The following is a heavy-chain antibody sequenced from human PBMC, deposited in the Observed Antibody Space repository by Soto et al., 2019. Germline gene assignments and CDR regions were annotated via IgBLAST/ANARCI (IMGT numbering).Heavy chain of an antibody. J-gene: IGHJ4*02. CDR2: IYYSGST. CDR3: ARQMSVATILDDPIFDY. CDR1: GGSISSYY. Sequence: PSETLSLTCTVSGGSISSYYWSWIRQPPGKGLEWIGYIYYSGSTNYNPSLKSRVTISVDTSKNQFSLKLSSVTAADTAVYYCARQMSVATILDDPIFDYWGQGTLVTVSS. V-gene: IGHV4-59*08. D-gene: IGHD5-12*01.